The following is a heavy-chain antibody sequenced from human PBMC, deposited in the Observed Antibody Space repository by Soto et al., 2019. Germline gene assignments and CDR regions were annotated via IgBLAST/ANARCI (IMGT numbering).Heavy chain of an antibody. CDR3: AIRITMVRGPIEHDAFDI. CDR1: GYTFTDYA. Sequence: QVHLVQSGAEVKKPGASVMVSCRASGYTFTDYAMNWVRQAPGQRPEWMGWISAYNGNTNYAQKLQGRVTMTTDTSTSTAYMELRSLRSDDTAVYYCAIRITMVRGPIEHDAFDIWGQGTMVTVSS. J-gene: IGHJ3*02. V-gene: IGHV1-18*01. D-gene: IGHD3-10*01. CDR2: ISAYNGNT.